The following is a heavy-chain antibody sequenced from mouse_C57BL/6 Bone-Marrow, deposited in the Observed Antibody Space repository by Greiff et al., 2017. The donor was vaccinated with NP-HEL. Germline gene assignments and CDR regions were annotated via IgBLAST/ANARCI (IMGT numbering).Heavy chain of an antibody. V-gene: IGHV1-18*01. D-gene: IGHD2-3*01. J-gene: IGHJ3*01. CDR3: ARRGYYLAWFAY. CDR1: GYTFTDYN. CDR2: YIPNNGGT. Sequence: EVQLQQSGPELVKPGASVKIPCKASGYTFTDYNMDWLKQSPGKSLEWSGDYIPNNGGTIYNQKFKGTATLTVDKSSSTAYMELRSLTSEDTAVYYCARRGYYLAWFAYWGQGTLVTVAA.